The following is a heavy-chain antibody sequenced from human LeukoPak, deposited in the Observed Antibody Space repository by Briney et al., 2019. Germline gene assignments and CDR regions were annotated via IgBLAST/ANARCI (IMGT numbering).Heavy chain of an antibody. CDR1: GGSISSYY. Sequence: SETLSLTCTVSGGSISSYYWSWIRQPPGKGLEWIGYIYYSGSTNYYPSLKSRVTISVDTSKNQFSLKLSSVTAADTAVYYCARHRYYDSSGYLIDYWGQGTLVTVSS. V-gene: IGHV4-59*01. D-gene: IGHD3-22*01. J-gene: IGHJ4*02. CDR3: ARHRYYDSSGYLIDY. CDR2: IYYSGST.